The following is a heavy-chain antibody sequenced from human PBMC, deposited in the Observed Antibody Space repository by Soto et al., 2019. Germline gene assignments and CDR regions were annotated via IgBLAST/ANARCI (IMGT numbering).Heavy chain of an antibody. Sequence: QVQLVESGGGVVQPGRSLRLSCAASGFTFSSYAMHWVRQAPGKGLEWVAVISYDGSNKYYADSMKGGFTISRDNSKNALYLHMNYLGAEDTGVYYGARERRELWHGYYYYGMDVWGQGTTVTVSS. CDR2: ISYDGSNK. J-gene: IGHJ6*02. CDR3: ARERRELWHGYYYYGMDV. D-gene: IGHD5-18*01. CDR1: GFTFSSYA. V-gene: IGHV3-30-3*01.